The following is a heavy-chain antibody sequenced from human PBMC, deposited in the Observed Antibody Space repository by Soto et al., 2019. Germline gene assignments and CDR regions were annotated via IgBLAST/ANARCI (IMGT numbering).Heavy chain of an antibody. CDR2: IIPIFGTA. D-gene: IGHD5-12*01. CDR3: ARDRNIVATIYNYYGMDV. J-gene: IGHJ6*02. Sequence: SCGTSWGTFRGYVIGGVLQVTEKGIEWMGGIIPIFGTANYAQKFQGRVTITADESTSTAYMELSSLRSEDTAVYYCARDRNIVATIYNYYGMDVWAQGTTRTVPS. CDR1: WGTFRGYV. V-gene: IGHV1-69*01.